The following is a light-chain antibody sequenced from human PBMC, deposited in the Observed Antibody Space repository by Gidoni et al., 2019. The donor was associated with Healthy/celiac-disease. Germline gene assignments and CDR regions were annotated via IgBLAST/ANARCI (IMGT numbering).Light chain of an antibody. J-gene: IGLJ2*01. V-gene: IGLV2-14*01. CDR3: SSYTSSSTLPVV. CDR1: SSDVGGYNY. Sequence: QAALTQPDSVSGSPGQSITIACTGNSSDVGGYNYVSWYQQHPGKAPKLMMYEVSNRPSGVSNRFSGSKSGNTASLTISGLQAEDEADYYCSSYTSSSTLPVVFGGGTKLTVL. CDR2: EVS.